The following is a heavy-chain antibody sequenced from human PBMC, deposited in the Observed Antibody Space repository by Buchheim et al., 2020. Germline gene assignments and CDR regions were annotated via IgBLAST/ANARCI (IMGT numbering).Heavy chain of an antibody. J-gene: IGHJ4*02. D-gene: IGHD5-24*01. V-gene: IGHV4-39*02. CDR2: IHYSGTT. CDR3: ARERRDDYNLVDY. Sequence: QLQLQESGPGLVKPSETLSLTCTVSGGSISSSSSYWGWIRQPPGKGLEWIGTIHYSGTTYYNPSLKSRVTISVDTSKNQFSLKLSSVTAADTAVYYCARERRDDYNLVDYWGQGTL. CDR1: GGSISSSSSY.